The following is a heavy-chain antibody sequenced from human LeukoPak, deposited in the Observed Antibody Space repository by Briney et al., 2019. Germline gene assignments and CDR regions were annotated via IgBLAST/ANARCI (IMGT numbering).Heavy chain of an antibody. CDR1: GDSISSSDYY. D-gene: IGHD3-10*01. Sequence: SETLSLTCTVSGDSISSSDYYWSWIRQPPGKELEWIASINYGGTTYYNPSLKSRVTISVDTSKNQFSLRLSSVTAADTAVYHCARYVVYGSGKYYFDYWGQGSLVTVSS. CDR2: INYGGTT. V-gene: IGHV4-39*01. CDR3: ARYVVYGSGKYYFDY. J-gene: IGHJ4*02.